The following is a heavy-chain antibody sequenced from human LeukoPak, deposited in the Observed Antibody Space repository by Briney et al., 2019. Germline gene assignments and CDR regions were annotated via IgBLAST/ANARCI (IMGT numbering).Heavy chain of an antibody. CDR1: GDSFTGSY. Sequence: VASVKVSCKASGDSFTGSYFHWLRQAPGQGPEWLGWNSPDSGATEYAQKFQGRVTMTRDTSISTAYMELSRLRSDDTAIYYCAGDQWVNGILTGYIVWGQGTMVTVSS. V-gene: IGHV1-2*02. D-gene: IGHD3-9*01. J-gene: IGHJ3*01. CDR3: AGDQWVNGILTGYIV. CDR2: NSPDSGAT.